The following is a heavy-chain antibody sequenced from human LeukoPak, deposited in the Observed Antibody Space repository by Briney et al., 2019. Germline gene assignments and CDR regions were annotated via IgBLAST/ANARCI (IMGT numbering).Heavy chain of an antibody. CDR2: ISSSSSYI. CDR3: ARDFSPRDYYYDSSGYVDY. J-gene: IGHJ4*02. CDR1: GFTFSSYS. D-gene: IGHD3-22*01. Sequence: PGGSLRLSCAASGFTFSSYSMNWVRQAPGKGLEWVSSISSSSSYIYYADSVKGRFTISRDNAKNSLYLQMNSLRAEDTAVYYCARDFSPRDYYYDSSGYVDYWGQGTLDTVSS. V-gene: IGHV3-21*01.